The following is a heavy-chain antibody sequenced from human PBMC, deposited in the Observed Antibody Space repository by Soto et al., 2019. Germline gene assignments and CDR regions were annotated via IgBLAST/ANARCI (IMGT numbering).Heavy chain of an antibody. J-gene: IGHJ6*03. Sequence: GGSLRLSCAASGFTVSSNYMSWVRQAPGKGLEWVSVIYSGGSTYYADSVKGRLTISRDNSKNTLYLQMNSLRAEDTAVYYCARDYTYDFWSGYLGHYYYYYMDVWGKGTTVTVSS. CDR3: ARDYTYDFWSGYLGHYYYYYMDV. CDR1: GFTVSSNY. V-gene: IGHV3-66*01. CDR2: IYSGGST. D-gene: IGHD3-3*01.